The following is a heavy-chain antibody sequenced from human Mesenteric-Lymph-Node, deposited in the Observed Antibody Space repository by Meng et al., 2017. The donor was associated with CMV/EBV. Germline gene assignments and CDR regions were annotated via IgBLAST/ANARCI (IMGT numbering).Heavy chain of an antibody. V-gene: IGHV1-24*01. D-gene: IGHD3-10*01. CDR2: FDPEDGET. J-gene: IGHJ4*02. CDR3: AATRWDYGSGSSDY. Sequence: KVSGYTLTELSMHWVRQAPGKGLEWMGGFDPEDGETIYAQKFQGRVTMTEDTSTDTAYMELSSLRSEDTVVYYCAATRWDYGSGSSDYWGQGTLVTVSS. CDR1: GYTLTELS.